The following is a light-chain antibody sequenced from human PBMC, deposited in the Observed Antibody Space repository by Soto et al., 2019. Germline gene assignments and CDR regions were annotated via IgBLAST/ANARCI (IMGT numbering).Light chain of an antibody. J-gene: IGKJ4*01. CDR3: QQHDNLPPLT. V-gene: IGKV1-33*01. CDR2: DAS. CDR1: RDISNY. Sequence: DIQMTQSPSSLSASVGDRVTITCQASRDISNYLNWYQHKPGKVPKLLIYDASKLETGVPSRFGGSGSGTHFTFTINSLQPEDVATYYCQQHDNLPPLTVGGGTKVDIK.